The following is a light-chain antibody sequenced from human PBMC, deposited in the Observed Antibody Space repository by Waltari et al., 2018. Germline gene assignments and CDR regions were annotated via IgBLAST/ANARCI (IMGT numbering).Light chain of an antibody. J-gene: IGLJ2*01. V-gene: IGLV3-1*01. CDR3: AAWDNSTFVL. Sequence: SFELTQTPSVSVSPGQTASITCSGDILAGKYVSWYQHKPGQSPVLVIYQDNLRPSGIPERFSGSNSWNTATLTISGTQAMDEADYYCAAWDNSTFVLFGGGTKVTVL. CDR1: ILAGKY. CDR2: QDN.